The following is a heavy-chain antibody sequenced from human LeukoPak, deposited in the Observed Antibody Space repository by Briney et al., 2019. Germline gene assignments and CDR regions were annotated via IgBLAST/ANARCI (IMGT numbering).Heavy chain of an antibody. Sequence: SETLSLTCAVYGGSFSGYYWSWIRQPPGKGLEWIGEINHSGSTNYNPTLKSRVTISVDTSKNQFSLKLSSVTAADTAVYYCARQNIWNAFDIWGQGTMVTVSS. V-gene: IGHV4-34*01. CDR3: ARQNIWNAFDI. J-gene: IGHJ3*02. CDR2: INHSGST. CDR1: GGSFSGYY. D-gene: IGHD1-1*01.